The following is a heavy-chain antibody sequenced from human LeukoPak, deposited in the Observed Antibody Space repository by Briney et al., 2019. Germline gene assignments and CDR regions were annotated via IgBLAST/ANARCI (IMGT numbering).Heavy chain of an antibody. CDR1: GYRFSSYW. CDR2: IYPGDSDI. Sequence: GESLKISCKDSGYRFSSYWIGWVRQMPGKGLEYIGIIYPGDSDIRYSPSFQGQVTISADKSNSTAYLQWSSLKASDTAMYYCARQEYCSGGSCYTWFDPWGQGTLVTVSS. V-gene: IGHV5-51*01. D-gene: IGHD2-15*01. CDR3: ARQEYCSGGSCYTWFDP. J-gene: IGHJ5*02.